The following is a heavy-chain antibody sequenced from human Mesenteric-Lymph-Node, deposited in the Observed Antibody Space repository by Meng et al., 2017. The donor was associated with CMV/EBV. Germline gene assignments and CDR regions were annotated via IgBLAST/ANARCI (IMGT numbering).Heavy chain of an antibody. V-gene: IGHV3-21*04. D-gene: IGHD5-18*01. CDR2: ISSSSNYI. J-gene: IGHJ6*02. CDR3: ARGKLWLGYYYYYGMDV. Sequence: GESLKISCAPSGFTFSSYSMNWVRQAPGKGLEWVSSISSSSNYIYYAESVKGRFSISRDNAKNSLYLQMNSLRAEDTAVYYCARGKLWLGYYYYYGMDVWGQGTTVTVSS. CDR1: GFTFSSYS.